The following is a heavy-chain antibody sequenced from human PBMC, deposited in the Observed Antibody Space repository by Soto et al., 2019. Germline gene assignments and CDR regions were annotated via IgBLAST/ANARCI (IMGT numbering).Heavy chain of an antibody. V-gene: IGHV1-69*13. CDR2: IIPIFGTA. J-gene: IGHJ6*02. D-gene: IGHD6-13*01. CDR1: GGTFSSYA. Sequence: SVKVSCKASGGTFSSYAISWVRQAPGQGLEWMGGIIPIFGTANYAQKFQGRVTITADESTSTAYMELSSLRSEDTAVYYCARGEEQQLILYYYYGMDVWGQGTTVTVSS. CDR3: ARGEEQQLILYYYYGMDV.